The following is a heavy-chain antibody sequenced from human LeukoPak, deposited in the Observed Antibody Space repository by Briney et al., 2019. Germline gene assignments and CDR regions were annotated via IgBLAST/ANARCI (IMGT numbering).Heavy chain of an antibody. V-gene: IGHV4-4*09. CDR3: ARGYYDFWSGFNYYYYMDV. Sequence: SQTLSLTCTVSGGSISSYYWSWIRQPPGKGLEWIGYIYTSGSTNYNPSLKSRVTISVDTSKNQFSLKLSSVTAADTAVYYCARGYYDFWSGFNYYYYMDVWGKGTTVTVSS. CDR1: GGSISSYY. J-gene: IGHJ6*03. CDR2: IYTSGST. D-gene: IGHD3-3*01.